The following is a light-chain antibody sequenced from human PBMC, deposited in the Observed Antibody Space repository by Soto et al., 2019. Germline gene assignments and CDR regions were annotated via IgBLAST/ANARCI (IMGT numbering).Light chain of an antibody. CDR3: SSFTSRLTFV. CDR2: GNT. V-gene: IGLV1-40*01. CDR1: SSNLGVGYD. J-gene: IGLJ1*01. Sequence: QAVLTQPPSVSGAPGQRVTISCTGTSSNLGVGYDVHWYQQLPGTAPKLVIYGNTNRPSGVPDRFSGSKSGNTASLTISGLQAEDEADYYCSSFTSRLTFVFGTGTTLTVL.